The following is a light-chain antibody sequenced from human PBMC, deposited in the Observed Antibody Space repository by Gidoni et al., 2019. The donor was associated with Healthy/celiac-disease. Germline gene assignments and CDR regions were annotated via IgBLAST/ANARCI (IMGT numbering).Light chain of an antibody. J-gene: IGKJ4*01. V-gene: IGKV1-39*01. CDR2: AAS. CDR3: QQSYSTPLT. CDR1: QSISSY. Sequence: DIQMTQSPSSLSASVGDRVTIPCRASQSISSYLIWYQQQPGKAPKLLIYAASSLQSGVPSRFSGSGSGTDFTPTISSLQPEDFATYYCQQSYSTPLTFGGGTKVEIK.